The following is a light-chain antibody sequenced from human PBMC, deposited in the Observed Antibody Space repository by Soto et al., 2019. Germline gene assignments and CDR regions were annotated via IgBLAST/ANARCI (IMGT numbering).Light chain of an antibody. Sequence: QSAPTQPPSASGSPGQSVTISCTGTSSDVGGYNYVSWYQQHPGKAPKLMISEVSKRPSGVPDRFSGSKSGNTASLTVSGLQAEDEADYYCSSFAGNNNLVFGGGTKVTVL. CDR1: SSDVGGYNY. J-gene: IGLJ2*01. CDR2: EVS. CDR3: SSFAGNNNLV. V-gene: IGLV2-8*01.